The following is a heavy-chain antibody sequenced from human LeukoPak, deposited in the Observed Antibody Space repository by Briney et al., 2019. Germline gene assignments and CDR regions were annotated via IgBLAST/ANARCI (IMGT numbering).Heavy chain of an antibody. CDR3: TRDSDSVVITAPSDL. V-gene: IGHV3-49*04. J-gene: IGHJ5*02. CDR2: IRSKPNGGTT. CDR1: GFTFGDHA. D-gene: IGHD2-15*01. Sequence: PGGSLRLSCMASGFTFGDHAMSWVRQAPGKGLEWVAFIRSKPNGGTTEYAASVKDRFIISRDDSKSIAYLQLNSLKTEDTAMYYCTRDSDSVVITAPSDLWGQGTLVIVSS.